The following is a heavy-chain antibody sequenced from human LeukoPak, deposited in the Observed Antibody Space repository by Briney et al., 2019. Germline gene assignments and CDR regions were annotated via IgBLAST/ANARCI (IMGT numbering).Heavy chain of an antibody. D-gene: IGHD3-3*01. CDR1: GFTFSSYS. CDR2: ISSSSSTI. J-gene: IGHJ4*02. CDR3: ARDTTDYDFWSGPFDY. Sequence: GGSLRLSCAASGFTFSSYSMNWVRRAPGKGLEWVSYISSSSSTIYYADSVKGRFTISRDNAKNSLYLQMNSLRAEDTAVYYCARDTTDYDFWSGPFDYWGQGTLVPVSS. V-gene: IGHV3-48*01.